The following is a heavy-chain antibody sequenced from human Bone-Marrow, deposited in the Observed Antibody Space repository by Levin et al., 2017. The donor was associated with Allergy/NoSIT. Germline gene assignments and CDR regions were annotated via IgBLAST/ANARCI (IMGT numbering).Heavy chain of an antibody. D-gene: IGHD6-6*01. CDR1: GFTFSSYA. Sequence: LSLTCAASGFTFSSYAMSWVRQAPGKGLEWVSAISGSGGSTYYADSVKGRFTISRDNSKNTLYLQMNSLRAEDTAVYYCAKDSPLYSSSCSYWGQGTLVTVSS. V-gene: IGHV3-23*01. CDR2: ISGSGGST. J-gene: IGHJ4*02. CDR3: AKDSPLYSSSCSY.